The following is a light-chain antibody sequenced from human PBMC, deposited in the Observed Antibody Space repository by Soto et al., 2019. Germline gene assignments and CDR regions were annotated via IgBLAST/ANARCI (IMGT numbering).Light chain of an antibody. J-gene: IGKJ1*01. V-gene: IGKV3-15*01. CDR1: QSVSSN. Sequence: DIVMTQSPATLSVSPGERATLSCRASQSVSSNLAWYQQKPGQAPRLLIYGASTRATGIPARFSGSGSGTEFTLTISGLQSEDCAVYYCQQHNNWPPWTLGQGTKVEIK. CDR3: QQHNNWPPWT. CDR2: GAS.